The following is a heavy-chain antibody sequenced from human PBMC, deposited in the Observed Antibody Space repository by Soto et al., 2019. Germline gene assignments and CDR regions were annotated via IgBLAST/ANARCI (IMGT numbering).Heavy chain of an antibody. J-gene: IGHJ6*02. CDR3: ARTSAAGKYYYGMDV. Sequence: LGESLKISCKGSGYSFTSYWIGGVRQMPGKGLEWMGIIYPGDSDTRYSPSFQGQVTISADKSISTAYLQWSSLKASDTAMYYCARTSAAGKYYYGMDVWGQGTTVTVSS. CDR1: GYSFTSYW. V-gene: IGHV5-51*01. CDR2: IYPGDSDT. D-gene: IGHD6-13*01.